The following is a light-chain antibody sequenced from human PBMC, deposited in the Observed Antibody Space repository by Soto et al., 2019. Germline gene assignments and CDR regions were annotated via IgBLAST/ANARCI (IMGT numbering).Light chain of an antibody. CDR2: DAS. CDR3: QQRSNWPFT. CDR1: QSVSSY. V-gene: IGKV3-11*01. J-gene: IGKJ5*01. Sequence: EIVLTQSPAAPFFAPGERATLSCRSSQSVSSYLAWYQQKPGQAPRLLIYDASNRATGIPARFSGSGSGTDFTLTISSLEPEDFAVYYCQQRSNWPFTFGQGTRLEIK.